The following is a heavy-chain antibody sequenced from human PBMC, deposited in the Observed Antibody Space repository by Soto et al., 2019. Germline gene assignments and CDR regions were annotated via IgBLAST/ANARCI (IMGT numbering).Heavy chain of an antibody. J-gene: IGHJ6*02. CDR3: ARAGEDYYYYYGMDV. V-gene: IGHV1-69*01. Sequence: QVQLVQSGAEVKKPGSSVKVSCKASGGTFSSYAISWVRQAPGQGREWMGGIIPIFGTANYAQKFQGRVTITADESTSTAYMGLSSLRSEDTAVQYCARAGEDYYYYYGMDVWGQGTTVTVS. CDR1: GGTFSSYA. CDR2: IIPIFGTA.